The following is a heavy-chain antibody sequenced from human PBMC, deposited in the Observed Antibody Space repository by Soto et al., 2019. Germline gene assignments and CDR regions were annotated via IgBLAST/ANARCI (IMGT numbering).Heavy chain of an antibody. CDR2: ISAYNGNT. CDR3: ATGYCSSTSCYRDYYYGMDV. D-gene: IGHD2-2*01. CDR1: GYTFTSYG. J-gene: IGHJ6*02. Sequence: QVPLVQSGAEVKKPGASVKVSCKASGYTFTSYGISWVRQAPGQGLEWMGWISAYNGNTNYAQKLQGRVTMTTDTSTSTAYMELRSLRSDDTAVYYCATGYCSSTSCYRDYYYGMDVWGQGTTVTVSS. V-gene: IGHV1-18*04.